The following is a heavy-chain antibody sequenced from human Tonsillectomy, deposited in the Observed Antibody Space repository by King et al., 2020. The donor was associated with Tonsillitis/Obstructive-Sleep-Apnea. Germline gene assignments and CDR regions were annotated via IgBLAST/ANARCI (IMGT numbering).Heavy chain of an antibody. D-gene: IGHD3-22*01. CDR2: IYYSGST. Sequence: MQLQESGPGLVKPSETLSLTCTVSGGSISSYYWSWIRQPPGEGLEWIGYIYYSGSTNYNPSLKSRVTISVDTSKNQLSLKLSSVTAADTAVYYCARDRGLYYYDSSGYYWGWFDPWGQGTLVTVSS. CDR1: GGSISSYY. CDR3: ARDRGLYYYDSSGYYWGWFDP. V-gene: IGHV4-59*01. J-gene: IGHJ5*02.